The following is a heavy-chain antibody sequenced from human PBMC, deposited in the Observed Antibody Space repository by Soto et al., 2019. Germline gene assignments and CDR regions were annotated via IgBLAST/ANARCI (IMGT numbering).Heavy chain of an antibody. CDR1: GYTFTGYY. J-gene: IGHJ4*02. D-gene: IGHD4-17*01. V-gene: IGHV1-2*04. CDR3: AREGGYGDFGTLHFDY. Sequence: GASVKVSCKASGYTFTGYYMHWVRQAPGQGLEWMGWINPNSGGTNYAQKFQGWVTMTRDTSISTAYMELSRLRSDDTAVYYCAREGGYGDFGTLHFDYWGQGTLVTVSS. CDR2: INPNSGGT.